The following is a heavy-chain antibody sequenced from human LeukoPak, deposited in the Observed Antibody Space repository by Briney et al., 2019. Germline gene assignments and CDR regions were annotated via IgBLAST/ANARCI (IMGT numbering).Heavy chain of an antibody. Sequence: GSLRLSCAASGFTFSSYEMNWVRQAQGKGLEWVSYISSSGSTIYYADSVKGRFTISRDNAKNSLYLQMNSLRAEDTAVYYCARVLCGGDCWGGRGAFDIWGQGTMVTVSS. CDR3: ARVLCGGDCWGGRGAFDI. V-gene: IGHV3-48*03. J-gene: IGHJ3*02. CDR1: GFTFSSYE. D-gene: IGHD2-21*02. CDR2: ISSSGSTI.